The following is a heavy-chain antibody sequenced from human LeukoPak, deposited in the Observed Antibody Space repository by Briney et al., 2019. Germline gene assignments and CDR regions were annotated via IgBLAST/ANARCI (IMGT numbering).Heavy chain of an antibody. V-gene: IGHV4-34*01. CDR3: ARHAWQWLPFEH. J-gene: IGHJ4*02. D-gene: IGHD6-19*01. Sequence: GSLRLSCAASGFTFSDCYMSWIRQPPGKGLEWIGEMNHSGSTNYNPSLKSRVTMSVDRSKNRFSLNLSSVTAADTAMYYCARHAWQWLPFEHWGQGTLVTVSS. CDR2: MNHSGST. CDR1: GFTFSDCY.